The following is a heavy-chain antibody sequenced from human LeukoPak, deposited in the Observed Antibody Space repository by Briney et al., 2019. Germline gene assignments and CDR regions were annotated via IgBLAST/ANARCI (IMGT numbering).Heavy chain of an antibody. CDR2: IYYSGST. J-gene: IGHJ4*02. Sequence: SETLSLTCTVSGGSISSGGYYWSWIRQHPGKGLEWIGYIYYSGSTYYNPSLKSRVTISVDTSKNQFSLKLSSVTAADTAVYYCARDYSGYEGVPDYWGQGTLVTVSS. D-gene: IGHD5-12*01. V-gene: IGHV4-31*03. CDR1: GGSISSGGYY. CDR3: ARDYSGYEGVPDY.